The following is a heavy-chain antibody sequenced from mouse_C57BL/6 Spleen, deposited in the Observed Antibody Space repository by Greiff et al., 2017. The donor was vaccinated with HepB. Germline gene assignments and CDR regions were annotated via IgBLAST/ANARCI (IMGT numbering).Heavy chain of an antibody. J-gene: IGHJ4*01. CDR3: AIPLITTVVDYYAMDY. V-gene: IGHV5-12*01. D-gene: IGHD1-1*01. Sequence: EVKLQESGGGLVQPGGSLKLSCAASGFTFSDYYMYWVRQTPEKRLEWVAYISNGGGSTYYPDTVKGRFTISRDNAKNTLYLQMSRLKSEDTAMYYCAIPLITTVVDYYAMDYWGQGTSVTVSS. CDR1: GFTFSDYY. CDR2: ISNGGGST.